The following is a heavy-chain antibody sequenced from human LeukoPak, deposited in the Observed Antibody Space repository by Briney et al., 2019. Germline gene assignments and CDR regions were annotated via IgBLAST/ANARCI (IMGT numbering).Heavy chain of an antibody. CDR2: IYYSGST. V-gene: IGHV4-59*01. Sequence: SETLSLTCTVSGGSISSYYWSWIRQPPGKGLEWIGYIYYSGSTNYNPSLKSRVTISVDTSKNQFSLKLSSVTAADTAVYYCARALRSRRMVRGVSITDFDYWGQGTLVTVSS. D-gene: IGHD3-10*01. CDR3: ARALRSRRMVRGVSITDFDY. CDR1: GGSISSYY. J-gene: IGHJ4*02.